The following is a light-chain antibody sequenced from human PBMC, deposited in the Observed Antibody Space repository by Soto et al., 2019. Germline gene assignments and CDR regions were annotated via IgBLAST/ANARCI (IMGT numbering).Light chain of an antibody. CDR2: GAS. V-gene: IGKV3-20*01. J-gene: IGKJ1*01. CDR3: QQYGSSTLT. Sequence: VLTHSPAPLSLSPGKMSASPGGVSQSVNTFYLAWYQQRPGQAPSLLIYGASTRTTGIPDRFSGSGSGTDFTLTISRLEPEDFAVYYCQQYGSSTLTFGRGTKVDIK. CDR1: QSVNTFY.